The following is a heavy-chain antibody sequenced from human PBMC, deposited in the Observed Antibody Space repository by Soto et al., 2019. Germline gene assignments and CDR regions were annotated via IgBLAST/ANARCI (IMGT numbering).Heavy chain of an antibody. D-gene: IGHD2-21*02. Sequence: QVQLQQSGPGLVKPSQTLSLTCTVSGGSISGDYYHWTWIRQSPGKGLEWIGYVFHSGSVLYNPSLKSRLNISVDTSKNQFSLRLSSVTAADTAVYFCAREGDGGDRDYYGLDVWGQGTTVTVSS. CDR2: VFHSGSV. CDR1: GGSISGDYYH. CDR3: AREGDGGDRDYYGLDV. J-gene: IGHJ6*02. V-gene: IGHV4-30-4*08.